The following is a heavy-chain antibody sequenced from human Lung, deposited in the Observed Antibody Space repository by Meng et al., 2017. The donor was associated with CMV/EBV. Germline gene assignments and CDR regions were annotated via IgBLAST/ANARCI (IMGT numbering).Heavy chain of an antibody. CDR2: MYSGGIT. Sequence: GESMKISCAASDISVGSEYMSWVRQAPGKGLEWVSLMYSGGITRYSDSVRGRFTISRDSSKNTLFLQMNSLRAEDTAVYYCAGNSECRHWGQGTLVTVSS. CDR3: AGNSECRH. J-gene: IGHJ4*02. CDR1: DISVGSEY. V-gene: IGHV3-53*01. D-gene: IGHD2/OR15-2a*01.